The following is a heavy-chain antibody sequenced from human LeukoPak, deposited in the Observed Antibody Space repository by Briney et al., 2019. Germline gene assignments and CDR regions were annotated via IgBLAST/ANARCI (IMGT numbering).Heavy chain of an antibody. CDR1: GGSFSGYY. Sequence: SETLPLTCAVYGGSFSGYYWSWIRQPPGKGLEWIGEINHSGSTNYNPSLKSRVTISVDTSKNQFSLKLSSVTAADTAVYYCARVRWLQPFDYWGQGTLVTVSS. CDR2: INHSGST. D-gene: IGHD5-24*01. V-gene: IGHV4-34*01. J-gene: IGHJ4*02. CDR3: ARVRWLQPFDY.